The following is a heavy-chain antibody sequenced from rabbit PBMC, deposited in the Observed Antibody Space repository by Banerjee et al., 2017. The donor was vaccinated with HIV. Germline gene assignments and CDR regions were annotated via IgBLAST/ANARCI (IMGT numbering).Heavy chain of an antibody. D-gene: IGHD4-1*01. CDR2: INTGSGSA. Sequence: QSLEESGGDLVKPGASLTLTSTASGIDLSSRYWICWVRQAPGKGLEWIGCINTGSGSAYYASWVISRFTITSNTNQNTIDLKMTSLTAADTATYLCARDLAGVIGWNFNLWGPGTLVTVS. CDR3: ARDLAGVIGWNFNL. V-gene: IGHV1S43*01. J-gene: IGHJ4*01. CDR1: GIDLSSRYW.